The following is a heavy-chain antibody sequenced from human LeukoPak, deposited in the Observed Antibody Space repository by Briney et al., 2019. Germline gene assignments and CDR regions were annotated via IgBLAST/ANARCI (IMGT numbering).Heavy chain of an antibody. CDR2: IKSKTDGGTT. Sequence: GGSLRLSCAASGFTFSNAWMSWVRQAPGKGLEWVGRIKSKTDGGTTDYAAPVKGRFTISRDDSKNTLYLQMNSLKTEDTAVYYCTSPGMATITNRHWGQGTLVTVSS. CDR3: TSPGMATITNRH. CDR1: GFTFSNAW. V-gene: IGHV3-15*01. J-gene: IGHJ4*02. D-gene: IGHD5-24*01.